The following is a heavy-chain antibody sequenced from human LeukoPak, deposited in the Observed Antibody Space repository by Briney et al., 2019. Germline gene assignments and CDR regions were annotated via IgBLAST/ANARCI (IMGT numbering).Heavy chain of an antibody. D-gene: IGHD3-10*01. V-gene: IGHV3-30*02. J-gene: IGHJ4*02. CDR3: RGTYYYGSGIDGEYFDY. CDR1: GFTFSSYG. Sequence: GGSLRLSCAASGFTFSSYGMHWVRQAPGKGLEWVAFIRYDGSNKYYADSVKGRFTISRDNSKSSLYLQMNSLRAEDTAVYYCRGTYYYGSGIDGEYFDYWGQGTLVTVSS. CDR2: IRYDGSNK.